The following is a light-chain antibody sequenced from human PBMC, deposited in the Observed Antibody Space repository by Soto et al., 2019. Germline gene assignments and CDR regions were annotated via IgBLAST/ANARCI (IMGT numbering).Light chain of an antibody. CDR1: QSVSSSY. V-gene: IGKV3-20*01. CDR2: GAS. CDR3: QEYCSSPIT. J-gene: IGKJ5*01. Sequence: EIVLTQSPGTLSLSPGERATLSCRASQSVSSSYLAWYQQKPGQAPRLLIYGASSRATGIPDRFSGSGSGTDFTLTINRLEPEDFAVYYCQEYCSSPITFGQGTRLEIK.